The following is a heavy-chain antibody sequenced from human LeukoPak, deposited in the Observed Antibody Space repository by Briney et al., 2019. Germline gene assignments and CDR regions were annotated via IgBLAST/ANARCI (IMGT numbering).Heavy chain of an antibody. CDR3: ARLLADYDFWCGYRDPANWFDP. V-gene: IGHV4-39*01. CDR2: IYYSGST. CDR1: GGSISSSSYY. D-gene: IGHD3-3*01. J-gene: IGHJ5*02. Sequence: SETLSLTCTVSGGSISSSSYYWGWIRQPPGKGLEWIGSIYYSGSTYYNPSLKSRVTISVDTSKNQFSLKLSSVTAADTAVYYCARLLADYDFWCGYRDPANWFDPWGQGTLVTVSS.